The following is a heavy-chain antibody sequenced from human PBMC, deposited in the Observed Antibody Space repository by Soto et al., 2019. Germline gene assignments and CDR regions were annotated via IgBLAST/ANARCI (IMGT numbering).Heavy chain of an antibody. CDR1: GDAFTNYI. Sequence: QVQLVQSGAEVKKPGSSVKVSCKASGDAFTNYIFDWVRQAPGQGLEWMAGIIPMFGTPKYAQTFQDRVTISAAVSTGTAYLELTSLRFDDTAVYYCARGRDQPPVGLYFDSWGEGTRVTVSS. J-gene: IGHJ4*02. V-gene: IGHV1-69*01. CDR3: ARGRDQPPVGLYFDS. D-gene: IGHD1-26*01. CDR2: IIPMFGTP.